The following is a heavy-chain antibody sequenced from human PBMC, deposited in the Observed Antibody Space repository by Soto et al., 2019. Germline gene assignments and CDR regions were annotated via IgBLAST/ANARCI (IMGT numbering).Heavy chain of an antibody. D-gene: IGHD2-15*01. V-gene: IGHV4-59*01. Sequence: QVQLQESGPGLVKPSETLSLTCTVSGGSITPFKWSWIRQSPGKGLEWIGYMYSSGSVNYNPSLKRRVTISMDTSKNQYSLKLISATAADTAVYYCAREWSAFDYWGQGILVTVSS. CDR3: AREWSAFDY. J-gene: IGHJ4*02. CDR1: GGSITPFK. CDR2: MYSSGSV.